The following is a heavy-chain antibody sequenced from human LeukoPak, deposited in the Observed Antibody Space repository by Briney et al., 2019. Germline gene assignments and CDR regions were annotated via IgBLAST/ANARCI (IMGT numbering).Heavy chain of an antibody. V-gene: IGHV4-28*01. J-gene: IGHJ5*02. CDR3: ARRGSSSWTQFDP. CDR1: GYSISSSSW. Sequence: ESGPGLVKPSDTLSLTFAVSGYSISSSSWWGWIRQPPGKGLEWIGYIYYSGSTYYNPSLKSRVTMSVDTSKNQFSLKLSSVTAVDTAVYYCARRGSSSWTQFDPWGQGTLVTVSS. CDR2: IYYSGST. D-gene: IGHD6-13*01.